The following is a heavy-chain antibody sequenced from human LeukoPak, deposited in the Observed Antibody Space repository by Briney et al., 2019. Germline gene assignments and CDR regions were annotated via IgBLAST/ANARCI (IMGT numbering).Heavy chain of an antibody. CDR2: ISAYNGNT. V-gene: IGHV1-18*01. D-gene: IGHD2-2*01. CDR1: GYTFTSYG. J-gene: IGHJ5*02. CDR3: ASVVVGKNWFDP. Sequence: ASVKVSCKASGYTFTSYGISWVRQAPGQGLEWMGWISAYNGNTNSAQKLQGRVTMTTDTSTSTAYMELRSLRSDDTAVYYCASVVVGKNWFDPWGQGTLVTVSS.